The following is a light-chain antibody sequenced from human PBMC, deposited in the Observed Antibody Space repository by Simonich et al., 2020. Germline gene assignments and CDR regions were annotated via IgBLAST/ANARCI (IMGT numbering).Light chain of an antibody. CDR3: QQYNSYPYT. V-gene: IGKV1-5*03. CDR1: QSISSW. CDR2: KAS. J-gene: IGKJ2*01. Sequence: DIQMTQSPSTLSASVGDRVNITCRASQSISSWLAWYQQKPGKAPKLLIYKASSLESGVPSRFSGSGSGTEFTLTISSLQPDDCATYYCQQYNSYPYTFGQGTKLEIK.